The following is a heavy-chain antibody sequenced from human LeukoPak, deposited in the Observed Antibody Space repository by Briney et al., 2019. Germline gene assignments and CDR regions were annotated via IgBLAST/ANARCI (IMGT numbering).Heavy chain of an antibody. J-gene: IGHJ4*02. Sequence: SETLSLTCAVSGYSISSGYYWGWIRQPPGKGLEWIGSIYHSGSTYYNPSLKSRVTISVDTSKNQFSLKLSSVTAADTAVYYCAKDPPSMVRGVPGDYWGQGTLVTVSS. V-gene: IGHV4-38-2*02. D-gene: IGHD3-10*01. CDR2: IYHSGST. CDR1: GYSISSGYY. CDR3: AKDPPSMVRGVPGDY.